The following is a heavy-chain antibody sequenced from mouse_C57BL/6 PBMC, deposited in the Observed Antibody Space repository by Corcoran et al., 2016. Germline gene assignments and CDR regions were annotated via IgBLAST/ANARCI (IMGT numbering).Heavy chain of an antibody. D-gene: IGHD2-4*01. V-gene: IGHV9-3*01. CDR1: GYTFTTYG. J-gene: IGHJ1*03. CDR3: ARWGDYGGVHLYFDV. CDR2: INTYSGVP. Sequence: QIQLVQSGPELKKPGETVKISCKASGYTFTTYGMSWVKQAPGKGLKWMGWINTYSGVPTYADDFKGRFAFSLETSASTAYLQINNLKNEDTSTYFCARWGDYGGVHLYFDVWGTGTTVTVSS.